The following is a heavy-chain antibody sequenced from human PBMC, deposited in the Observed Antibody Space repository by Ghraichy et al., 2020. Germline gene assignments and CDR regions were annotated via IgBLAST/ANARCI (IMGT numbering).Heavy chain of an antibody. D-gene: IGHD5-18*01. V-gene: IGHV4-31*03. CDR1: GGSISSGGYY. Sequence: SETLSLTCTVSGGSISSGGYYWSWIRQHPGKGLEWIGYIYYSGSTYYNPSLKSRVTISVDTSKNQFSLKLSSVTAADTAVYYCARDKLWAVAEIWGQGTMVTVSS. J-gene: IGHJ3*02. CDR3: ARDKLWAVAEI. CDR2: IYYSGST.